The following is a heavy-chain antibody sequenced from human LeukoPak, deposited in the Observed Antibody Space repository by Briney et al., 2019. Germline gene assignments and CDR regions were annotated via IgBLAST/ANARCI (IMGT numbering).Heavy chain of an antibody. CDR1: GYTFTSYG. D-gene: IGHD2-2*01. CDR2: ISAYNGNT. Sequence: GASVKVSCKASGYTFTSYGISWVRQAPGQGLEWMGWISAYNGNTNYAQKLQGRVTMTTDTSTSTAYMELRSLRSDDSAVYYCARDAPLDIVVVPADDYWGQGTLVTVSS. V-gene: IGHV1-18*01. J-gene: IGHJ4*02. CDR3: ARDAPLDIVVVPADDY.